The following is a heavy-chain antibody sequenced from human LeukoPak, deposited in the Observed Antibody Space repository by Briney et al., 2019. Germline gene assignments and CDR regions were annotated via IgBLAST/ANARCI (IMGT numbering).Heavy chain of an antibody. J-gene: IGHJ5*02. CDR2: IIPIFGIA. Sequence: GASVKVSCKASGGTFSSYAISWVRQAPGQGLEWMGRIIPIFGIANYAQKFQGRVTITADKSTSTAYMELSSLRPEDTAVYYCASSIVVVPAAMKGNWFDPWGQGTLVTVSS. CDR1: GGTFSSYA. CDR3: ASSIVVVPAAMKGNWFDP. D-gene: IGHD2-2*01. V-gene: IGHV1-69*04.